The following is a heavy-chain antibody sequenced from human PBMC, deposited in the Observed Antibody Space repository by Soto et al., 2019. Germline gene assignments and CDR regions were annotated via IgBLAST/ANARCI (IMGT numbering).Heavy chain of an antibody. Sequence: WASVNVSCKSSGYPFSDNQMHWLRLAPGQGLEWMGRVNPKSDDTNYAQKFQGRVTMTRDTSIDTAYLELAGLTSDDTATYYCARKHSLDYIRWGLDPWGQGTLVTFSS. CDR2: VNPKSDDT. CDR3: ARKHSLDYIRWGLDP. J-gene: IGHJ5*02. V-gene: IGHV1-2*02. D-gene: IGHD4-4*01. CDR1: GYPFSDNQ.